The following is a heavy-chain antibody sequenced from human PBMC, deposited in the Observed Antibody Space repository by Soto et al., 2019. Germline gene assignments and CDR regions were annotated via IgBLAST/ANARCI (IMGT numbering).Heavy chain of an antibody. V-gene: IGHV1-69*05. Sequence: PVKVSCKASGGTFSSYAISWVRQAPGQGLEWMGGIIPIFGTANYAQKLQGRVTMTTDTSTSTAYMELRSLRSDDTAMYYCAIHYSSGWYLSYWGQGTLVTVSS. CDR2: IIPIFGTA. CDR1: GGTFSSYA. D-gene: IGHD6-19*01. CDR3: AIHYSSGWYLSY. J-gene: IGHJ4*02.